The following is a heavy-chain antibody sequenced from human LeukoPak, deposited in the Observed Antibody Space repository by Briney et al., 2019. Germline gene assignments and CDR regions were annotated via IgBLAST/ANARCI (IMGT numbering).Heavy chain of an antibody. CDR2: IYYSGST. Sequence: SETLSLTCTVSGGSISSSSYYWGWIRQPPGKGLEWIGSIYYSGSTYYNPSLKSRVTISVDTSKNQFSLKLSSVTAADTAVYYCASGYSYGSLYYFDYWGQGTLVTVSS. CDR1: GGSISSSSYY. V-gene: IGHV4-39*07. CDR3: ASGYSYGSLYYFDY. D-gene: IGHD5-18*01. J-gene: IGHJ4*02.